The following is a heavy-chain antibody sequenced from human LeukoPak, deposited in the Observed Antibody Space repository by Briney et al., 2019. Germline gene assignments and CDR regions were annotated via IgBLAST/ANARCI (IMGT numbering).Heavy chain of an antibody. J-gene: IGHJ5*02. Sequence: ASVKVSCKASGYTFTNYYIYWVRQAPGQGLEWMGVINPSGGSTNYAQKFQGRVTMTRDTSTSTVYMELSRLRSEDTAVYYCARDTIDNWFDPWGQGTLVTVSS. CDR3: ARDTIDNWFDP. CDR1: GYTFTNYY. CDR2: INPSGGST. D-gene: IGHD3-10*01. V-gene: IGHV1-46*01.